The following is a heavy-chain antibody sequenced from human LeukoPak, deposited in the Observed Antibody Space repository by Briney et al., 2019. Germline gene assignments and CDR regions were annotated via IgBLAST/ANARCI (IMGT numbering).Heavy chain of an antibody. CDR2: IKIDGSEI. CDR1: GFIFSNYW. J-gene: IGHJ4*02. V-gene: IGHV3-7*01. CDR3: AREGTLRAHWDPFDY. Sequence: GGSVRPSCAVSGFIFSNYWMSWVRQAPGKGLEWVATIKIDGSEIYYVDSVRGRFTISRDNVRNSLYLQMHSLRGEDTAVYYCAREGTLRAHWDPFDYWGQGTLVTVSS. D-gene: IGHD7-27*01.